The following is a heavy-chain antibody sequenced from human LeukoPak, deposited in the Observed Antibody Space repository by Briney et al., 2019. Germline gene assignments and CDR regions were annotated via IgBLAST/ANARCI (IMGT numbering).Heavy chain of an antibody. D-gene: IGHD3-22*01. CDR2: MYYSGGT. J-gene: IGHJ4*01. CDR1: GGSISTSSYY. Sequence: PSETLSLTCTVSGGSISTSSYYWGWIRQPPGKGLEWIGSMYYSGGTYYNPSLKSRVTISIDTSRNQFSLRLNSVTAADTAVYFCARHRDYYDTWGHGTLVTVSS. V-gene: IGHV4-39*01. CDR3: ARHRDYYDT.